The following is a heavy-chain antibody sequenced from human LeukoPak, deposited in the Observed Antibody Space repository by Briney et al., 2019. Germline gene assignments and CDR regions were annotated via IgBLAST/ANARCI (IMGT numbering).Heavy chain of an antibody. Sequence: GGSLRLSCAASGFTFTNAWMNWVRQAPGKGLEWVGRIKNKGDGETTEYAAPVKGRFTISRDDSKNTLYLQMNSLQTEDSAVYYCCTDVRAEYSHHDYWGQGTRVTVSS. V-gene: IGHV3-15*07. J-gene: IGHJ4*02. CDR1: GFTFTNAW. CDR2: IKNKGDGETT. CDR3: CTDVRAEYSHHDY. D-gene: IGHD4-11*01.